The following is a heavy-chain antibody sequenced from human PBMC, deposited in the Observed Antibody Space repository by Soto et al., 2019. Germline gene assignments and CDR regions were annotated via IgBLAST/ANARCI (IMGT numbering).Heavy chain of an antibody. CDR2: ISGSGGST. V-gene: IGHV3-23*01. Sequence: GGSLRLSCAASGFTFSSYAMSWVRQAPGKGLEWVSAISGSGGSTYYADSVKGRFTISRDNSKNTLYLQMNSLRAEDTAVYYCAKDSGGPAWYSSSWARLDVWGKGTTVTVSS. CDR3: AKDSGGPAWYSSSWARLDV. J-gene: IGHJ6*04. D-gene: IGHD6-13*01. CDR1: GFTFSSYA.